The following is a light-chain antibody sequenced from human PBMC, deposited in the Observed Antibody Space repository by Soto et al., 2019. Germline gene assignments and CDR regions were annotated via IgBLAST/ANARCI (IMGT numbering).Light chain of an antibody. CDR1: QDISNF. CDR3: QKCKIAPFT. CDR2: AAT. V-gene: IGKV1-27*01. Sequence: DIQMTQSPSSLSAFVGDTVTITCRATQDISNFLAWYQQKPGKVPKFLIYAATTLQSGVPSRFSGSGSGTDFTFTISSLQPEDVATYYCQKCKIAPFTFGGGTKVEMK. J-gene: IGKJ4*01.